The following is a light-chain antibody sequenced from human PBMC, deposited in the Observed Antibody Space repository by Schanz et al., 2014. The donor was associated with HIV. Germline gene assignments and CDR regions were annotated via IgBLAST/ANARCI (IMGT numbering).Light chain of an antibody. CDR2: GAS. V-gene: IGKV3D-15*01. Sequence: EIVLTQSPATLSMSPGEGATLSCRVSQSVGSNVAWYQQKPGQAPRLLIYGASSRATGIPDRFSGSGSGTVFTLTISSLQPDDSATYYCQHYDSYPWTFGQGTKVEI. CDR3: QHYDSYPWT. J-gene: IGKJ1*01. CDR1: QSVGSN.